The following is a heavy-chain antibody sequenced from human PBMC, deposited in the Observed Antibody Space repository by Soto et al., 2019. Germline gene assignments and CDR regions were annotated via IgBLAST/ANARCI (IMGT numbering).Heavy chain of an antibody. CDR1: GYTFTSYG. CDR2: ISAYNGNT. CDR3: AREVLRYFDWLYPGMVV. J-gene: IGHJ6*02. Sequence: ASVKVSCKASGYTFTSYGISWVRQAPGQGLEWMGWISAYNGNTNYAQKLQGRVTMTTDTSTSTAYMELRSLRSDDTAVYYCAREVLRYFDWLYPGMVVWGQGTTVTVSS. D-gene: IGHD3-9*01. V-gene: IGHV1-18*01.